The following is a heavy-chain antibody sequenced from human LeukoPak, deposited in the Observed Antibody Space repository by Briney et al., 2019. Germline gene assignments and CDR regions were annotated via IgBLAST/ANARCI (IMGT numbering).Heavy chain of an antibody. V-gene: IGHV4-39*01. Sequence: SETLSLTCTVSGGAISNSEPYWGWVRQPPGKGLEWIAMIYYSGSTYSNPSLKSRVTISVDTSKNQFSLKVRSVTAADSAVYFCARLAGHHNNGRFDFWGQGALVSVSS. CDR1: GGAISNSEPY. CDR3: ARLAGHHNNGRFDF. CDR2: IYYSGST. J-gene: IGHJ4*02. D-gene: IGHD1-1*01.